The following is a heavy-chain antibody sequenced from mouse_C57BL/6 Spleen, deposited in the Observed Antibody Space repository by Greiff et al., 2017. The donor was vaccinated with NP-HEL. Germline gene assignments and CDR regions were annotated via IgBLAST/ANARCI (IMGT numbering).Heavy chain of an antibody. CDR3: ARANYSNSRCAY. V-gene: IGHV1-58*01. D-gene: IGHD2-5*01. Sequence: EVQLQESGAELVRPGSSVKLSCKTSGYTFTSYGINWVKQRPGQGLEWIGYIYIGNGYTDYNEKFKGKATLTSDTSSSTAYMQLSSLTSEDSAIYFCARANYSNSRCAYWGQGTLLTVSA. J-gene: IGHJ3*01. CDR2: IYIGNGYT. CDR1: GYTFTSYG.